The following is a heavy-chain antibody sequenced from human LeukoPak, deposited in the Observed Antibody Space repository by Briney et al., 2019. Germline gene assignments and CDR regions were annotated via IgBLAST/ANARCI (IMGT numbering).Heavy chain of an antibody. CDR2: IYTSGST. CDR3: ARRTWRAYFDY. Sequence: SETLALTCTVSGGSISSGSYYWSRIRQPAGKGLEWIGRIYTSGSTNYNPSLKSRVTISVDKSKNQFSLKLSSVTAADTAVYYCARRTWRAYFDYWGQGTLVTVSS. J-gene: IGHJ4*02. D-gene: IGHD3-3*01. CDR1: GGSISSGSYY. V-gene: IGHV4-61*02.